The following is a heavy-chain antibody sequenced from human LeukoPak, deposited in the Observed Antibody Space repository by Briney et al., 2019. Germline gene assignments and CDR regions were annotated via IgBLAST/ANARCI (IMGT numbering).Heavy chain of an antibody. D-gene: IGHD6-19*01. Sequence: GSLRLSCAASGFTFSSNAVTWVRQAPGKGLEWVSTISGSGGTTYYADSVKGRFTISRDNSKNTLYLQMNSLRAEDTALYYCAKDIGAVAGYAFDIWGQGIMVTVSS. V-gene: IGHV3-23*01. J-gene: IGHJ3*02. CDR2: ISGSGGTT. CDR3: AKDIGAVAGYAFDI. CDR1: GFTFSSNA.